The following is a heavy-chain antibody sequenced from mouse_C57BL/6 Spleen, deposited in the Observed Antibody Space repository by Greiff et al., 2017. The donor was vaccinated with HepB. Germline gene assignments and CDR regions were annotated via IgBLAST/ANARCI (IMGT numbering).Heavy chain of an antibody. V-gene: IGHV1-80*01. Sequence: QVHVKQSGAELVKPGASVKISCKASGYAFSSYWMNWVKQRPGKGLEWIGQIYPGDGDTNYNGKFKGKATLTADKSSSTAYMQLSSLTSEDSAVYFCASETTVVAPFDYWGQGTTLTVSS. J-gene: IGHJ2*01. CDR2: IYPGDGDT. CDR3: ASETTVVAPFDY. CDR1: GYAFSSYW. D-gene: IGHD1-1*01.